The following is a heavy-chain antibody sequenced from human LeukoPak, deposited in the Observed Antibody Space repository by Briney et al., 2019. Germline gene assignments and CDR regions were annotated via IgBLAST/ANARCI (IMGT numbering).Heavy chain of an antibody. CDR3: ARDQGYSSGWLGGNYFEY. CDR2: INPNSGGT. V-gene: IGHV1-2*02. CDR1: GYTFTGYY. J-gene: IGHJ4*02. D-gene: IGHD6-19*01. Sequence: ASVKVSCKASGYTFTGYYMHWVRQAPGQGLEWMGWINPNSGGTNYAQKFQGRVTMTRDTSISTAYMELSRLRSDDTAVYYCARDQGYSSGWLGGNYFEYWGQGTLVTVSS.